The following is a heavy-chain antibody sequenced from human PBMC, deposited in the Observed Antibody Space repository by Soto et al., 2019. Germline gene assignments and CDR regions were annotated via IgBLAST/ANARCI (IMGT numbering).Heavy chain of an antibody. D-gene: IGHD2-21*02. Sequence: SVKVSCKASAGTFSSYTISWVRQAPGQGLEWMGRIIPILGIANYAQKFQGRVTITADKSTSTAYMELSSLRSEDTAVYYRAREHIVVVTATINTPTFAPWGQGTLVTVSS. CDR3: AREHIVVVTATINTPTFAP. V-gene: IGHV1-69*04. CDR1: AGTFSSYT. J-gene: IGHJ5*02. CDR2: IIPILGIA.